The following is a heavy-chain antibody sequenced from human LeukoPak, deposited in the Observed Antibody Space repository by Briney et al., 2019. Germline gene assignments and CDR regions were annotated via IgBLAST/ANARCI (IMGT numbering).Heavy chain of an antibody. CDR3: ARGYGYSSGWPDY. CDR2: INPNSGGT. Sequence: VASVKVSCKASGYTFTGYYMNWVRQAPGQGLEWMGWINPNSGGTNYAQKFQGRVTMTRDTSISTAYMELSRLRSDDTAVYYCARGYGYSSGWPDYWGQGTLVTVSS. V-gene: IGHV1-2*02. CDR1: GYTFTGYY. D-gene: IGHD6-19*01. J-gene: IGHJ4*02.